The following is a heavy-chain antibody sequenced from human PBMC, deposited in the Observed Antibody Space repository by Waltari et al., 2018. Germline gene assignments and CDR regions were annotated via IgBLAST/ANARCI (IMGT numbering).Heavy chain of an antibody. CDR2: INHSGST. CDR3: ARYSGSYDTAFDI. CDR1: GGSFSGYY. V-gene: IGHV4-34*01. D-gene: IGHD1-26*01. J-gene: IGHJ3*02. Sequence: QVQLQQWGAGLLKPSETLSLTCAVYGGSFSGYYWSWIRQPPGKGLEWIGEINHSGSTNYTPALKSRVTISVDTSKNQFSLKLSSVTAADTAVYYCARYSGSYDTAFDIWGQGTMVTVSS.